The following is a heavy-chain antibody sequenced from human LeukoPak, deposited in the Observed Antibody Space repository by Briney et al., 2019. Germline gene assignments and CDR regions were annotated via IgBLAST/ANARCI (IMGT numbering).Heavy chain of an antibody. V-gene: IGHV3-30*04. CDR1: GFTFSSYA. CDR2: ISYDGSDQ. CDR3: ARDGAARLLRYYYYLDV. D-gene: IGHD6-6*01. J-gene: IGHJ6*03. Sequence: GRSLRLSCAASGFTFSSYAMHWVRQAPGKGLEWVAVISYDGSDQRYADSVKGRFTISRDNSENTHFLQMNSLRPEDTAVYYCARDGAARLLRYYYYLDVWGKGTTVTVSS.